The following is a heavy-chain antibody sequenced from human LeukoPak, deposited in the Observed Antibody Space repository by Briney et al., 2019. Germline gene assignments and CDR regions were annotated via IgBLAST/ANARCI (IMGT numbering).Heavy chain of an antibody. CDR3: ARDDLIGYSYGQWFDP. Sequence: SQTLSLTCTVSGGSISSGGYYWSWIRQPPGKGLEWIGYIYHSGSTYYNPSLKSRVTISVDRSKNQFSLNLRSVTAADTAVYYCARDDLIGYSYGQWFDPWGQGTVVTVSS. V-gene: IGHV4-30-2*01. CDR1: GGSISSGGYY. CDR2: IYHSGST. D-gene: IGHD5-18*01. J-gene: IGHJ5*02.